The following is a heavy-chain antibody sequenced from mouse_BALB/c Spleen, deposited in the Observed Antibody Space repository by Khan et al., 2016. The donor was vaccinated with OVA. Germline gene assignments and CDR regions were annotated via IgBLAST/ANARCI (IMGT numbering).Heavy chain of an antibody. Sequence: EVQLQESGPGLVKPSQSLSLTYTVTGYSITSGYAWNWIRQFPGNKLEWIGYISYSGSTSYNPSLRSRISITRDTSKNQFFLQLNSVTTEDTATYYCARKNYYGYAMDYWGQGTSVTVSS. CDR2: ISYSGST. J-gene: IGHJ4*01. V-gene: IGHV3-2*02. CDR1: GYSITSGYA. CDR3: ARKNYYGYAMDY. D-gene: IGHD1-1*01.